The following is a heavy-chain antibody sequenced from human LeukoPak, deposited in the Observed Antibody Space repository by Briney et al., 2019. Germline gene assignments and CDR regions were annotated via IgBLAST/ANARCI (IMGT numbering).Heavy chain of an antibody. CDR3: AKDRVVAATNWYFDL. D-gene: IGHD2-15*01. J-gene: IGHJ2*01. CDR1: GFTFSNYA. CDR2: ITGSGGST. Sequence: GGSLRLSCAASGFTFSNYAVTWVRQAPGKGLEWVSAITGSGGSTYYADSVKGRFTISRGNSRNTLYLQMNSLRAEDTALYYCAKDRVVAATNWYFDLWGRGTLVSVSS. V-gene: IGHV3-23*01.